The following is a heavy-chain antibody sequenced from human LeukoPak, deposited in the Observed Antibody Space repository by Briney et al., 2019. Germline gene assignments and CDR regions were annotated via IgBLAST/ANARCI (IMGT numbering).Heavy chain of an antibody. V-gene: IGHV1-46*01. J-gene: IGHJ4*02. Sequence: ASVKVSCKSSGYIFTSDYMHWVRRAPGQGLEWMGIIDPRVGSTSYAQKFQGTVTMPRDTSTSTVYTELSSLRSEDTAVYYCARGGPVGNYDSSAYYLHWGQGTLVTVSS. CDR2: IDPRVGST. CDR1: GYIFTSDY. CDR3: ARGGPVGNYDSSAYYLH. D-gene: IGHD3-22*01.